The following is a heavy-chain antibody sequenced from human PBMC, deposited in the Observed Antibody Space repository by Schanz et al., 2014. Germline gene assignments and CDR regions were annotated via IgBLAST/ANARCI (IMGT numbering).Heavy chain of an antibody. D-gene: IGHD2-2*01. J-gene: IGHJ4*02. CDR1: GYTFISYG. CDR2: ISAYNGHT. V-gene: IGHV1-18*01. CDR3: AKVAPAATYLDS. Sequence: QVQLVQSGAEVKKPGASVKVSCKASGYTFISYGIKWVRQAPGQVLEWMGWISAYNGHTDYAQKCQGRVTFTADKSTSTAYMELSSLRSDDTAVDYCAKVAPAATYLDSWGLGALVTVSS.